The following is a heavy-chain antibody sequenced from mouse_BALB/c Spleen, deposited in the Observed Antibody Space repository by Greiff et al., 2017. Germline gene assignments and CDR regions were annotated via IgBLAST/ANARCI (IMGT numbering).Heavy chain of an antibody. CDR1: GFNIKDTY. CDR3: ARGGGAAPDY. CDR2: IDPANGNT. Sequence: VQLKQSGAELVKPGASVKLSCTASGFNIKDTYMHWVKQRPEQGLEWIGRIDPANGNTKYDPKFQGKATITADTSSNTAYLQLSSLTSEDTAVYYWARGGGAAPDYWGQGTTLTVSS. J-gene: IGHJ2*01. V-gene: IGHV14-3*02.